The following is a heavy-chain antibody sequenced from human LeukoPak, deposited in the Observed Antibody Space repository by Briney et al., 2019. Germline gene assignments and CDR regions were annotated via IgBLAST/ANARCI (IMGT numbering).Heavy chain of an antibody. Sequence: ASVKVSCKASGYTFTGFYMHWVRQAPGQGLEWMGWINPKSGDTNYAQKFQGRVTMTRDTSTSTVYMELSSLRSEDTAVYYCARERDMIPLHSRPRGINCYWGQGTLVTVSS. J-gene: IGHJ4*02. CDR3: ARERDMIPLHSRPRGINCY. D-gene: IGHD1-26*01. CDR2: INPKSGDT. CDR1: GYTFTGFY. V-gene: IGHV1-2*02.